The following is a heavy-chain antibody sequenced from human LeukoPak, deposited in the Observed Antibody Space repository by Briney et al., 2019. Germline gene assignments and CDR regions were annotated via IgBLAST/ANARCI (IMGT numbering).Heavy chain of an antibody. CDR1: GGTFSSYA. Sequence: SVKVSCKASGGTFSSYAISWVRQAPGQGLEWMGRIIPSLGIANYAQKFQGRVTITADKSTSTAYMELSSLRSEDTAVYYCARDSSSWYMGSYYYYYGMDVWGQGTTVTVSS. CDR2: IIPSLGIA. J-gene: IGHJ6*02. D-gene: IGHD6-13*01. CDR3: ARDSSSWYMGSYYYYYGMDV. V-gene: IGHV1-69*04.